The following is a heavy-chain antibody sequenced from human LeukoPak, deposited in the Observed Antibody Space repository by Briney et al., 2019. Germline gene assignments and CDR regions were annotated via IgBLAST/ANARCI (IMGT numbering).Heavy chain of an antibody. D-gene: IGHD6-19*01. CDR2: ISGSGGST. Sequence: AGGSLRLSCAASGFAFSSYAMSWVRQAPGKGLEWVSAISGSGGSTYYADSVKGRFTISRDNSKNTLYLQMNSLRAEDTAVYYCAKQCGGSDWFDAFDIWGQGTMVTVSS. J-gene: IGHJ3*02. V-gene: IGHV3-23*01. CDR1: GFAFSSYA. CDR3: AKQCGGSDWFDAFDI.